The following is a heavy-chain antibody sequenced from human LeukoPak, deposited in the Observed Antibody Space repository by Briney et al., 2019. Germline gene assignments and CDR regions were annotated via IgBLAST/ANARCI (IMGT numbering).Heavy chain of an antibody. J-gene: IGHJ4*02. CDR1: GFAFDDYG. CDR2: INWSGTTS. V-gene: IGHV3-20*04. Sequence: PGGSLRLSCVASGFAFDDYGMNWVRQAPGKGLEWVSGINWSGTTSASADSVRGRFTISRDNDKNSLYLQMNSLRPEDTAVYYCARAAHRGFSFDYWGQGTLVTVSS. D-gene: IGHD3-10*01. CDR3: ARAAHRGFSFDY.